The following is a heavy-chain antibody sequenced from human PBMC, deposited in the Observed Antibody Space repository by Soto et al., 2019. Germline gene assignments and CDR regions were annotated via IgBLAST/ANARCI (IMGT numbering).Heavy chain of an antibody. CDR2: IIPMTRRT. D-gene: IGHD3-9*01. J-gene: IGHJ4*02. CDR3: ASWDYDVLTGYSYDD. CDR1: GGTFNNYG. V-gene: IGHV1-69*01. Sequence: QVQLVQSGAEEKKPGSSVKVSCKASGGTFNNYGMGWVRQAPGQGLEWMGGIIPMTRRTNYAQKFQGRVTVTADASRTTAYMELRGLRSEDTAVYYCASWDYDVLTGYSYDDWGQGTLVTVSS.